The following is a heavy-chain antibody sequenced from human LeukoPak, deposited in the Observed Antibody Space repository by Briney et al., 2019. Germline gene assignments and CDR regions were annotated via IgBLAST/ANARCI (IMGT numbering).Heavy chain of an antibody. J-gene: IGHJ4*02. CDR2: ISYDGSNK. D-gene: IGHD3-16*01. CDR1: GFTFSSYA. CDR3: AKSLGELFPPFDY. Sequence: GGSLRLSCAASGFTFSSYAMHWVRQAPGKGLEWVAVISYDGSNKYYADSVKGRFTISRDNSKNTLYLQMNSLRAEDTAVYYCAKSLGELFPPFDYWGQGTLVTVSS. V-gene: IGHV3-30*18.